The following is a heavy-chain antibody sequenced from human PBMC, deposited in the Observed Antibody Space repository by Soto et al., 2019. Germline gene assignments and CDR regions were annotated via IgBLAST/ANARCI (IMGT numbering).Heavy chain of an antibody. CDR2: ISSDGSST. D-gene: IGHD6-6*01. Sequence: EVQLEESGGGLVQPGGSLRLSCAASGFTFSSYGMHWVRQAAGKGLVWVSRISSDGSSTIYADSVEGRFTISRDNAKNTVYLQMNSLRAEDTAMYYCTRGLSSSSFWGQGTLVTVSS. CDR1: GFTFSSYG. V-gene: IGHV3-74*01. CDR3: TRGLSSSSF. J-gene: IGHJ4*02.